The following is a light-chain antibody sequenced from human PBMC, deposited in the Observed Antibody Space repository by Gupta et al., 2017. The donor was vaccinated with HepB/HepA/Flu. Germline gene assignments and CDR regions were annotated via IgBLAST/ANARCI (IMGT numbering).Light chain of an antibody. V-gene: IGLV2-8*01. CDR1: SSDVGDYND. CDR2: EVS. Sequence: QPALTQPPSASASPGPPVTISCTGTSSDVGDYNDVSWYQQHPGKAPKLMIYEVSKRPSGVPDRFSGSKSGNTASLAVSGLQAEDEADYYCTSYAGSNTCKVFGGGTELTVL. CDR3: TSYAGSNTCKV. J-gene: IGLJ2*01.